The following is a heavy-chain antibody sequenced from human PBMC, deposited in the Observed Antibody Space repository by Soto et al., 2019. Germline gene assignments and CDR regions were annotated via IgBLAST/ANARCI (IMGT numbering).Heavy chain of an antibody. CDR2: IYPGDSDT. V-gene: IGHV5-51*01. Sequence: GESLKISCEGSGYIFTRYWFGWVRQMPGKGLEWMGIIYPGDSDTRYSPSFQGQVTISVDKSISTAYLQWSSLKASDTAMYYCARLAYCSSTSGKFLFWGYYYGMDVWGQGTTVTVSS. J-gene: IGHJ6*02. D-gene: IGHD2-2*01. CDR1: GYIFTRYW. CDR3: ARLAYCSSTSGKFLFWGYYYGMDV.